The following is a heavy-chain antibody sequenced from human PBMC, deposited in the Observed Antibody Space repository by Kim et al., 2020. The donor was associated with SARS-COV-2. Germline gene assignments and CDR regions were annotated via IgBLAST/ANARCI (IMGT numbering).Heavy chain of an antibody. CDR1: GGSISSSSYY. V-gene: IGHV4-39*07. J-gene: IGHJ4*02. CDR2: IYYSGST. Sequence: SETLSLTCTVSGGSISSSSYYWGWIRQPPGKGLEWIGSIYYSGSTYYNPSLKSRVTISVDTSKNQFSLKLSSVTAADTAVYYCARGFERIAAAENQFDYWGQGTLVTVSS. D-gene: IGHD6-13*01. CDR3: ARGFERIAAAENQFDY.